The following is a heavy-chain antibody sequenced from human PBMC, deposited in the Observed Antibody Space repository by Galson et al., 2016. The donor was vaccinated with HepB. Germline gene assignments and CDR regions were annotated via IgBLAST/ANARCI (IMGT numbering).Heavy chain of an antibody. V-gene: IGHV2-5*01. CDR2: IYWNDAK. CDR1: GISLTTSGVG. J-gene: IGHJ3*01. Sequence: PALVKPTQTLTLTCTLSGISLTTSGVGVGWIRQPPGKALEWLALIYWNDAKRFSPSLKNRLTITKDNSKNQVVLTMTNMDPVDIATYYCVHTPGVLRFGQFIYPDAFDFWGQGTMVTVSS. D-gene: IGHD3-16*01. CDR3: VHTPGVLRFGQFIYPDAFDF.